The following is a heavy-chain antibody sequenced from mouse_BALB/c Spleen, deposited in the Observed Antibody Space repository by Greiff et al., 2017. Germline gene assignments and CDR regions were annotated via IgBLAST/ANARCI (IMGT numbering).Heavy chain of an antibody. J-gene: IGHJ2*01. V-gene: IGHV5-9-4*01. D-gene: IGHD4-1*01. CDR2: ISSGGSYT. CDR3: AREGGTGTGLDY. CDR1: GFTFSSYA. Sequence: EVQVVESGGGLVKPGGSLKLSCAASGFTFSSYAMSWVRQSPEKRLEWVAEISSGGSYTYYPDTVTGRFTISRDNAKNTLYLEMSSLRSEDTAMYYCAREGGTGTGLDYWGQGTTLTVSS.